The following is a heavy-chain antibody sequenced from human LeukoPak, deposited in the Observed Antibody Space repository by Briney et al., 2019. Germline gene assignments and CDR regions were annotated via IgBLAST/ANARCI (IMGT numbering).Heavy chain of an antibody. CDR2: INPNSGGT. CDR3: ARDQGDRDYYYYGMDV. D-gene: IGHD3-10*01. V-gene: IGHV1-2*06. CDR1: GYTFTGYY. J-gene: IGHJ6*02. Sequence: GASVKVSCKASGYTFTGYYMHWVRQAPGQGLEWMGRINPNSGGTNYAQKFQGRVTMTKDTSISTAYTELSRLRSDDTAVYYCARDQGDRDYYYYGMDVWGQGTTVTVSS.